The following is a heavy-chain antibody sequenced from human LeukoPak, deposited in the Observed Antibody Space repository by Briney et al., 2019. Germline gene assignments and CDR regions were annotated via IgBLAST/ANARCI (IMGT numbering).Heavy chain of an antibody. CDR3: ARVFEYSSSSGGFDP. V-gene: IGHV4-59*08. CDR2: IYYSGST. D-gene: IGHD6-6*01. Sequence: PSETLSLTCTVSGGSISSYYWSWIRQPPGKGLEWIGYIYYSGSTNYNPSLKSRVTISVDTSKNQFSLKLSSVTAADTAVYYCARVFEYSSSSGGFDPWGQGTLVTVSS. CDR1: GGSISSYY. J-gene: IGHJ5*02.